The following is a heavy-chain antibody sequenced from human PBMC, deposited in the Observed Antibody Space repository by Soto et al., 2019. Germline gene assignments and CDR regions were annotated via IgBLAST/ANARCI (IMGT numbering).Heavy chain of an antibody. Sequence: EVQVVESGGALVQPGGSLRLSCAASGFTFSNYCMHWVRQVPGEGLVWVSSINNDGSRTWYADSVRGRIAMSRDNARNLVYLQMNSLRAEDTAVYYCGTTFEYWGQGALVTVSS. D-gene: IGHD1-26*01. V-gene: IGHV3-74*01. J-gene: IGHJ4*02. CDR2: INNDGSRT. CDR3: GTTFEY. CDR1: GFTFSNYC.